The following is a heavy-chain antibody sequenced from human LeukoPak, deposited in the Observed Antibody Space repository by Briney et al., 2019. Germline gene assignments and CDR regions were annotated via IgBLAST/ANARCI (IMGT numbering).Heavy chain of an antibody. V-gene: IGHV3-23*01. CDR2: ISGSGGST. D-gene: IGHD3-22*01. CDR3: AKGYYYDSSGYSRDYYYYGMDV. CDR1: GFTFSSYA. Sequence: GGSLRLSCAASGFTFSSYAMSWVRHAPGKGLEWVSGISGSGGSTYYADSVKGRFTISRDNSKNTLYLQMDSLRAEDTAVYYCAKGYYYDSSGYSRDYYYYGMDVWGQGTTVTVSS. J-gene: IGHJ6*02.